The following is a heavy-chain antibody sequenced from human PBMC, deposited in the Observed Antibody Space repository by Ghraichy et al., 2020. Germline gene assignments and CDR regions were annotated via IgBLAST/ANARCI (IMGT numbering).Heavy chain of an antibody. CDR2: INSDGSST. D-gene: IGHD3-3*01. CDR3: ARGALDYDFWSGYYYYYYGMDV. J-gene: IGHJ6*02. CDR1: GFTFSSYW. V-gene: IGHV3-74*01. Sequence: GGSLRLSCAASGFTFSSYWMHWVRQAPGKGLVWVSRINSDGSSTSYADSVKGRFTISRDNAKNTLYLQMNSLRAEDTAVYYCARGALDYDFWSGYYYYYYGMDVWGQGTTVTVSS.